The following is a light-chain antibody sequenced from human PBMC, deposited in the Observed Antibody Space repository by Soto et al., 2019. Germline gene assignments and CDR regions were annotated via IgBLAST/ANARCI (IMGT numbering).Light chain of an antibody. Sequence: DIQMTQSPSTLSASVGDRVTITCRASQSISSWLAWYQQKPGKAPKLLIHEASRLESGVPSRFSGSESGTEFTLTISXXXXEDFATYYCQQYTNFPLTFGGGT. J-gene: IGKJ4*01. CDR1: QSISSW. CDR3: QQYTNFPLT. CDR2: EAS. V-gene: IGKV1-5*01.